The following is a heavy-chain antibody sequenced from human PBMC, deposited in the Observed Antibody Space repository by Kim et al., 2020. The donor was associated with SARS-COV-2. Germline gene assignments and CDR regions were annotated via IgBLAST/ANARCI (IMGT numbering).Heavy chain of an antibody. CDR1: GFTFSSYA. CDR2: ISGSGGST. J-gene: IGHJ4*02. D-gene: IGHD3-3*01. CDR3: AKEETYYDFWSGYYGGYFDY. Sequence: GGSLRLSCAASGFTFSSYAMSWVRQAPGKGLEWVSAISGSGGSTYYADSVKGRFTISRDNSKNTLYLQMNSLRAEDTAVYYCAKEETYYDFWSGYYGGYFDYWGQGTLVTVSS. V-gene: IGHV3-23*01.